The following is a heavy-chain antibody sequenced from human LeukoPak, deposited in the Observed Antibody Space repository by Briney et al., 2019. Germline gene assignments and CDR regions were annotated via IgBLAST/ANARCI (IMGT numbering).Heavy chain of an antibody. CDR2: INHSGSP. V-gene: IGHV4-34*01. Sequence: SETLSLTCPVYGGSCSGYYWSWNRQPPGKGMEWIGEINHSGSPNYNPSLKSRVTISVDTSKNQFSLKLSSVTDADMAVYYCARSFLWFGELDYYYCMDDWGQGTTVTVSS. J-gene: IGHJ6*02. CDR3: ARSFLWFGELDYYYCMDD. D-gene: IGHD3-10*01. CDR1: GGSCSGYY.